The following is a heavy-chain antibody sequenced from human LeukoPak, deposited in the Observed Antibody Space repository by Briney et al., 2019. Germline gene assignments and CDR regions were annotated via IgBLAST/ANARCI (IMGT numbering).Heavy chain of an antibody. CDR3: AKDLRSIFGVVIMSGAFDI. CDR2: ISGSGGST. Sequence: GGSLRLSCAASGFTVSSNYMSWVRQAPGKGLEWVSAISGSGGSTYYADSVKGRFTISRDNSKNTLYLQMNSLRAEDTAVYYCAKDLRSIFGVVIMSGAFDIWGQGTMVTVSS. D-gene: IGHD3-3*01. J-gene: IGHJ3*02. V-gene: IGHV3-23*01. CDR1: GFTVSSNY.